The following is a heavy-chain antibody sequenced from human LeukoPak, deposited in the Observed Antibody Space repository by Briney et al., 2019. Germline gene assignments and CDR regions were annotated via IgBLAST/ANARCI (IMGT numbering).Heavy chain of an antibody. CDR3: ARDRAIDIRAYDI. D-gene: IGHD5-12*01. J-gene: IGHJ3*02. Sequence: GGSLRLSCAASGFAFSGDNMNWVRQAPGKGLEWVSFIGTSGSYIKYADSVKGRFTISRDNAKNSLYLQMNSLRAEDTAMYFCARDRAIDIRAYDIWGQGTMVTVSS. CDR2: IGTSGSYI. V-gene: IGHV3-21*01. CDR1: GFAFSGDN.